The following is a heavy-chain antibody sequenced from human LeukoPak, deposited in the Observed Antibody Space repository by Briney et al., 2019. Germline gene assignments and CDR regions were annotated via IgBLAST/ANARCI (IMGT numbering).Heavy chain of an antibody. V-gene: IGHV3-74*01. J-gene: IGHJ4*02. CDR2: INSDESST. CDR1: GFTFSSYW. Sequence: GGSLRLSCAASGFTFSSYWMHWVRQAPGKGLVWVSRINSDESSTNYADSVTGRFTISRDNAENTLYLQMNSLRAEDTAVYYCARFETVSAKPFEYWGQGTLVTVSS. CDR3: ARFETVSAKPFEY. D-gene: IGHD5/OR15-5a*01.